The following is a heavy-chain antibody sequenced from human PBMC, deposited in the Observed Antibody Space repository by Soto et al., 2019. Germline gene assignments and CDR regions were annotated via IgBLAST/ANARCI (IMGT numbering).Heavy chain of an antibody. V-gene: IGHV4-34*01. CDR1: GGSFSGYY. D-gene: IGHD2-15*01. CDR3: ARVIVRWSGSRVAPRYYYYYMDV. Sequence: QVQLQQWGAGLLKPSETLSLTCAVYGGSFSGYYWSWIRQPPGKGLEWIGEINHSGSTNYNPSRKSRVTISVDTSKNQFSLKLSSVTAADTAVYYCARVIVRWSGSRVAPRYYYYYMDVWGKGTTVTVSS. J-gene: IGHJ6*03. CDR2: INHSGST.